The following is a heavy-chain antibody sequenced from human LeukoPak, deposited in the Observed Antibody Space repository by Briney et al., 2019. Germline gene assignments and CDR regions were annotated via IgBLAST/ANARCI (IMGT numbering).Heavy chain of an antibody. J-gene: IGHJ4*02. CDR3: ARDLGGIYFDY. Sequence: PSETLSLTCTVSGDSISRSNYYWGWIRQPPGKGLEWIGSIYYSGSTYYNPSLRSRVTISVDTSKNQLSLKLSSVTAADTAVYYCARDLGGIYFDYWGQGTLVTVSS. CDR2: IYYSGST. D-gene: IGHD1-26*01. V-gene: IGHV4-39*07. CDR1: GDSISRSNYY.